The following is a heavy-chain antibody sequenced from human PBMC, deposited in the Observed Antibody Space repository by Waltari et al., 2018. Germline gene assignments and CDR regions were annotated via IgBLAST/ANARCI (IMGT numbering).Heavy chain of an antibody. Sequence: VAVISYDGSNKYYADSVKGRFTISRDNAKNSLYLQMNSLRTEDTALYYCARGGSNSGALGYFDLWGRGTLVSVSS. CDR3: ARGGSNSGALGYFDL. V-gene: IGHV3-33*05. D-gene: IGHD3-16*01. CDR2: ISYDGSNK. J-gene: IGHJ2*01.